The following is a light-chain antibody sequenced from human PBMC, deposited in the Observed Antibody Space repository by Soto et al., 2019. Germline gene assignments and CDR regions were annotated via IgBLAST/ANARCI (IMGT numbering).Light chain of an antibody. CDR3: QQYNSYPWT. V-gene: IGKV1-5*01. J-gene: IGKJ1*01. CDR1: QSISSW. Sequence: DIQMSQSPSTLSASVGDRVTITCRASQSISSWLAWYHQKPGKAPKLLIYDASTLESGVPSRFSGSGSGTKFTLTISTLQPDDSATYHCQQYNSYPWTFGQGTRVEIK. CDR2: DAS.